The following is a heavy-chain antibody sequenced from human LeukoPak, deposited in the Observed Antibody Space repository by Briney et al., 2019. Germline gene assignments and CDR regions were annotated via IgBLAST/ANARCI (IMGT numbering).Heavy chain of an antibody. CDR3: ARGILTGPIYAFDN. CDR2: IYYSGST. V-gene: IGHV4-59*01. J-gene: IGHJ3*02. CDR1: GGSISTYY. D-gene: IGHD3-9*01. Sequence: SETLSLTCTVSGGSISTYYWRWLRQPTGKGLEWIGHIYYSGSTNYNPSLKRRVTISVDTSKNQFSLKLSSVTAADTAVYYCARGILTGPIYAFDNWGQGTMVTVSS.